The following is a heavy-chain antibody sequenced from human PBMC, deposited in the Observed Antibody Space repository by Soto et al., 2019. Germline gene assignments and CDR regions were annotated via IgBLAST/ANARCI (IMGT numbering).Heavy chain of an antibody. J-gene: IGHJ5*02. CDR2: IYYSGST. CDR3: ARIYSDYWFDP. D-gene: IGHD4-17*01. V-gene: IGHV4-31*03. CDR1: GGSISSGGYY. Sequence: QVQLQESGPGLVKPSQTLSLTCTVSGGSISSGGYYWSWIRQHPGKGLEWIGYIYYSGSTYYNPSLKSRITISVDTSKHQFSLKLSSVTAADTAVYYCARIYSDYWFDPWGQGTLVTVSS.